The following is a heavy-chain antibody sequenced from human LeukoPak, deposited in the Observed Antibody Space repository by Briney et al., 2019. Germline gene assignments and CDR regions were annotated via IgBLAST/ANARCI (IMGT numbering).Heavy chain of an antibody. V-gene: IGHV3-53*01. J-gene: IGHJ3*02. CDR3: ARSRGYCSSTSCLGAFDI. CDR2: IYSGGST. CDR1: GFTVSSNY. D-gene: IGHD2-2*01. Sequence: GGSLRLSCAASGFTVSSNYMSWVRQAPGKGLEWASVIYSGGSTYYADSVKGRFTISRDNSKNTLYLQMNSLRAEDTAVYYCARSRGYCSSTSCLGAFDIWGQGTTVTVSS.